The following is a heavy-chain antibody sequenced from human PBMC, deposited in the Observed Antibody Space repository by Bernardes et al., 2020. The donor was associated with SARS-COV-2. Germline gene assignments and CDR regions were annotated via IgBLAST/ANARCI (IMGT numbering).Heavy chain of an antibody. CDR1: GGSLSGFH. Sequence: SETLSLTCAVSGGSLSGFHWNRIRQPPGKGLEWIGEIDPSGTPTYSPSLKSRVTISVDTSKNQFSLRLSSVTAADTAVYYCASGRATFWFDPWGQGTLVTVSS. V-gene: IGHV4-34*01. CDR3: ASGRATFWFDP. CDR2: IDPSGTP. J-gene: IGHJ5*02. D-gene: IGHD5-12*01.